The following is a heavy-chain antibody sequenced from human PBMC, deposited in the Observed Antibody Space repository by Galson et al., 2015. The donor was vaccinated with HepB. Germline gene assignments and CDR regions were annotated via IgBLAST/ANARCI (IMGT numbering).Heavy chain of an antibody. V-gene: IGHV3-74*01. CDR1: GFTFSNYW. D-gene: IGHD3-22*01. CDR3: TRARQYTYDSSGYEYFRH. J-gene: IGHJ1*01. Sequence: SLRLSCAASGFTFSNYWMYWVRQAPGKGLVWVSRINNDGSGTNYADSVKGRFTISRDNTKNTLYLQMNSLGVEDTAVYYCTRARQYTYDSSGYEYFRHWGQGILVTVSS. CDR2: INNDGSGT.